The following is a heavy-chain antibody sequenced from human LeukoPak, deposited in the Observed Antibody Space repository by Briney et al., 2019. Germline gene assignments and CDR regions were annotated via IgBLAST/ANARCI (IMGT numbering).Heavy chain of an antibody. J-gene: IGHJ4*02. D-gene: IGHD4-17*01. Sequence: SETLSLTCTVSGGSISSGDYYWSWIRQPPGKGLEWIGYIYYSGSTYYNPSLKSRVTISVDTSKSQFSLKLSSVTAADTAVYYCARDEDGDYVFDYWGQGTLVTVSS. CDR1: GGSISSGDYY. CDR2: IYYSGST. CDR3: ARDEDGDYVFDY. V-gene: IGHV4-30-4*08.